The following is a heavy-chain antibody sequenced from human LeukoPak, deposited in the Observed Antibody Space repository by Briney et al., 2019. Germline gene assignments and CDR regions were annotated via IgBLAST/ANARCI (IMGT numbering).Heavy chain of an antibody. J-gene: IGHJ4*02. Sequence: ASAKVSCKASGYTFTSYGISLVRQAPGQGLEWMGWISAYNGNTNYAQKLQGRVTMTTDTSTSTAYMELRGLRSDDTAVYYCARDQAATNTQVRFCLDWGQGTLVTVSS. D-gene: IGHD3-9*01. CDR1: GYTFTSYG. CDR2: ISAYNGNT. CDR3: ARDQAATNTQVRFCLD. V-gene: IGHV1-18*01.